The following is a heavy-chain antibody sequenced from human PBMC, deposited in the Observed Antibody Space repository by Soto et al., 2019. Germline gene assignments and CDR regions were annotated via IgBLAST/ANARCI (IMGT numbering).Heavy chain of an antibody. Sequence: PSETLSLTCAVYGGSFSGYYWSWIRQPPGKGLEWIGEINHSGSTNYNPSLKSRVTISVDTSKNQFSLKLSSVTAADTAVYYCATAPYSSSSLDFDYWGQGTLVTVSS. V-gene: IGHV4-34*01. CDR1: GGSFSGYY. D-gene: IGHD6-6*01. CDR3: ATAPYSSSSLDFDY. CDR2: INHSGST. J-gene: IGHJ4*02.